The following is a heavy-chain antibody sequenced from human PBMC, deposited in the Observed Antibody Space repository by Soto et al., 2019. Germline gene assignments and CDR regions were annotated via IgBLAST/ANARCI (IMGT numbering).Heavy chain of an antibody. Sequence: QVQLVQSGAEVKKPGASVKVSCKASGYTFTSYDSNWVRQATGQGLEWRGWMNPNRGNTGFAQKFQGRVTMTRNTSISTAYMELSSLRSEDTAVYYCARGEVVVVPAAINYYYYMDVWGKGTTVTVSS. J-gene: IGHJ6*03. CDR3: ARGEVVVVPAAINYYYYMDV. V-gene: IGHV1-8*01. CDR1: GYTFTSYD. CDR2: MNPNRGNT. D-gene: IGHD2-2*01.